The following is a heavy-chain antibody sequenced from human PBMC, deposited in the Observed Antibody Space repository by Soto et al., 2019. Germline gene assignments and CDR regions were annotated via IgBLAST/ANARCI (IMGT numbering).Heavy chain of an antibody. V-gene: IGHV1-69*01. Sequence: VKVSCKASGGTFSSYAISWVRQAPGQGLEWMGGIIPIFGTANYAQKFQGRVTITADESTSTAYMELSSLRSEDTAVYYCARVTPYYYDSSGQAPNDAFDIWGQGTMVTVPS. CDR3: ARVTPYYYDSSGQAPNDAFDI. J-gene: IGHJ3*02. D-gene: IGHD3-22*01. CDR1: GGTFSSYA. CDR2: IIPIFGTA.